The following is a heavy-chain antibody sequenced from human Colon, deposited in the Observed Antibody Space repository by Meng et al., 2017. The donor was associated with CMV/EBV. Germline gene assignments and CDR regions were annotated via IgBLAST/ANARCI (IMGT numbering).Heavy chain of an antibody. J-gene: IGHJ5*02. CDR3: ARVVGYCSSTSCPQWLDP. CDR1: GGSISSHY. CDR2: IYYSGTT. D-gene: IGHD2-2*01. V-gene: IGHV4-59*11. Sequence: SETLSLTCTVSGGSISSHYWTWIRQPPGKGLEWIGCIYYSGTTDYNPSLRSRVTVSVDTSKKHFSLKLSSVTDADTAVYYCARVVGYCSSTSCPQWLDPWGQGALVTVSS.